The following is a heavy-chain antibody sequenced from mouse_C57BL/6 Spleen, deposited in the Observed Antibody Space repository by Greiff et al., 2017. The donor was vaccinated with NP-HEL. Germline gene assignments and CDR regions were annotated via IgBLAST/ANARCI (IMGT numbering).Heavy chain of an antibody. Sequence: VQLQQSGPGLVQPSQSLSITCTVSGFSLTSYGVHWVRQSPGKGLEWLGVIWRGGSTDYNAAFMSRLSITKDNSKSQVFFKMNSLQADDTAIYYCAKTPSTTVGTAMDYWGQGTSVTVSS. CDR3: AKTPSTTVGTAMDY. J-gene: IGHJ4*01. V-gene: IGHV2-5*01. D-gene: IGHD1-1*01. CDR1: GFSLTSYG. CDR2: IWRGGST.